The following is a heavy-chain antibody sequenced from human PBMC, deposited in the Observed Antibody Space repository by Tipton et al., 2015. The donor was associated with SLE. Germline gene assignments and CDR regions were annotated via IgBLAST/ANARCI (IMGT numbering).Heavy chain of an antibody. D-gene: IGHD1-1*01. CDR2: IFTSGKT. V-gene: IGHV4-61*02. Sequence: TLSLTCTVSGGAISSGGYYWSWIPQPAGKGLEWVGRIFTSGKTVYNPSLKSRVTISMDLSNNQFSVNLSSVTASDTAVYYCAKTLAGATPGRYQSYWYFDLWGRGLRVIVSS. CDR3: AKTLAGATPGRYQSYWYFDL. CDR1: GGAISSGGYY. J-gene: IGHJ2*01.